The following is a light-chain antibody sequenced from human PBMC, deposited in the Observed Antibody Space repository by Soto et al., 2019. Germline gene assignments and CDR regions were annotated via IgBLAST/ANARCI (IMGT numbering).Light chain of an antibody. CDR1: QSVSSY. J-gene: IGKJ1*01. Sequence: IVLTQSPATLSLSPGERATLSCRASQSVSSYLVWFQQKAGQAPRLLIYDASYRATGVPARFSGSGSGTDFTLTISSLEPEDFAVYFCQHRKNWPWTFGRGTKVEIK. CDR2: DAS. CDR3: QHRKNWPWT. V-gene: IGKV3-11*01.